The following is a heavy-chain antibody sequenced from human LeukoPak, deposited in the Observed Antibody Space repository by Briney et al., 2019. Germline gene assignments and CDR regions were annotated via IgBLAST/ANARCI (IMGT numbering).Heavy chain of an antibody. D-gene: IGHD6-19*01. Sequence: SETLSLTCTVSGGSISSYYWSWIRQPAGKGLEWIGRIYTSGSTNYNPSLKSRVTMSVDTSKNQFSLKLSSVTAADTAVYYCARDGYSSGWHRFRSDWFDPWGQGTLVTVSS. CDR1: GGSISSYY. CDR3: ARDGYSSGWHRFRSDWFDP. V-gene: IGHV4-4*07. CDR2: IYTSGST. J-gene: IGHJ5*02.